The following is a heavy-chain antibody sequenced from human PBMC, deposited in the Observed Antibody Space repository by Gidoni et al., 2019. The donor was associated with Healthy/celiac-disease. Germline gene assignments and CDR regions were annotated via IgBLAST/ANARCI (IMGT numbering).Heavy chain of an antibody. CDR3: ATNYDILTGPEDWYFDL. CDR2: INPNSGGT. V-gene: IGHV1-2*02. CDR1: GYTFTGYY. J-gene: IGHJ2*01. Sequence: QVQLVQSGAEVNKPGASVKVSCKASGYTFTGYYMHWVRQAPGQGLEWMGWINPNSGGTNYAQKFQGRVTMTRDTSISTAYMELSRLRSDDTAVYYCATNYDILTGPEDWYFDLWGRGTLVTVSS. D-gene: IGHD3-9*01.